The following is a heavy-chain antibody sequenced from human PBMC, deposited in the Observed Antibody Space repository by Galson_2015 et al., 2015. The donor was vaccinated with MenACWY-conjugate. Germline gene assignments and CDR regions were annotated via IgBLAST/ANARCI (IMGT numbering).Heavy chain of an antibody. CDR2: IYYSGST. Sequence: TLSLTCTVSGGSISSSSYYWGWIRQPPGKGLEWIGSIYYSGSTYYNPSLKSRVTISVDTSKNQFSLKLSSVTAADTAVYYCRATYYYDSSGYYYYYYGMDVWGQGTTVTVSS. CDR1: GGSISSSSYY. J-gene: IGHJ6*02. V-gene: IGHV4-39*07. D-gene: IGHD3-22*01. CDR3: RATYYYDSSGYYYYYYGMDV.